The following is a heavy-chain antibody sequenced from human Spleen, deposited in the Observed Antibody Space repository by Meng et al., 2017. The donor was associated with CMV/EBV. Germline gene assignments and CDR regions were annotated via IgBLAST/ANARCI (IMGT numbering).Heavy chain of an antibody. CDR1: FG. CDR3: ARGGMMWRSGIVIEPATAFDF. CDR2: ISDYNGNT. D-gene: IGHD2-21*01. J-gene: IGHJ4*02. Sequence: FGVSWVRQAPGKGLEFMGWISDYNGNTDYAQNFQGRVTLTTDSSTGTAYMELRGLRSDDTAVYYCARGGMMWRSGIVIEPATAFDFWGQGTLVTVSS. V-gene: IGHV1-18*01.